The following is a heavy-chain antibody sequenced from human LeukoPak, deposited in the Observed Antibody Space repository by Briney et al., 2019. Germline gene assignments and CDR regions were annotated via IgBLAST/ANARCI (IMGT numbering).Heavy chain of an antibody. V-gene: IGHV4-39*01. J-gene: IGHJ4*02. Sequence: SETLCLTCSVSGGSISGSSYYWGWIRQPPGMGLEWIGNIYYRGSTYYNPSLKSRVIMSIDTSKNQFSLKVNSVTATDTAVYYCAKTVWSRLAAGLDSWGQGTLVTVSS. D-gene: IGHD2-21*02. CDR2: IYYRGST. CDR1: GGSISGSSYY. CDR3: AKTVWSRLAAGLDS.